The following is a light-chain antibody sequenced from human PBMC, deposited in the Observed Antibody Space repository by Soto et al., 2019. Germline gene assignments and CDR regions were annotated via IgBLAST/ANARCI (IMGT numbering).Light chain of an antibody. CDR3: QQYNNWVT. CDR2: GAS. V-gene: IGKV3-15*01. Sequence: EIAMTQSQVTLSVSPGERAALSCIASQSVSSNLAWYQQKPGQAPRLLIYGASTRATGIPARFSGSGSGTEFTLTISSLQSEDFAVYYCQQYNNWVTFGQVTRLEI. J-gene: IGKJ5*01. CDR1: QSVSSN.